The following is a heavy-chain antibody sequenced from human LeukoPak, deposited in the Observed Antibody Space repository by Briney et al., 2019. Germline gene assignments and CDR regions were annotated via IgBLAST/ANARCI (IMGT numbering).Heavy chain of an antibody. CDR3: AREVGAGAIGYCSGGSCYSAGNWFDP. J-gene: IGHJ5*02. CDR1: GGSISSYY. CDR2: IYYSGST. V-gene: IGHV4-59*01. Sequence: SETLSLTCTVSGGSISSYYWSWIRQPPGKGLEWIGYIYYSGSTNYNPSLKSRVTISVDTFKNQFSLKLSSVTAADTAVYYCAREVGAGAIGYCSGGSCYSAGNWFDPWGQGTLVTVSS. D-gene: IGHD2-15*01.